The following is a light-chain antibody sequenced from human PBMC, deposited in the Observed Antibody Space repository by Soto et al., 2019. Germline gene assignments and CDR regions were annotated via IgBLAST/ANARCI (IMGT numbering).Light chain of an antibody. CDR3: QSYDSSLSASV. CDR2: GNS. J-gene: IGLJ2*01. V-gene: IGLV1-40*01. CDR1: SSNIGAGYD. Sequence: QAVVTQTTSVSGAPGQRVTISCTGSSSNIGAGYDVHWYQQLPGTAPKLLMYGNSNRPSGVPDRFSGSKSGTSASLAITGLQAEDEADYYCQSYDSSLSASVFGGGTKVTVL.